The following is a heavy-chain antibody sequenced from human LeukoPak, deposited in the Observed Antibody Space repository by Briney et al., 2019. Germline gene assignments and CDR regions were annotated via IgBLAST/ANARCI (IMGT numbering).Heavy chain of an antibody. CDR1: RFTFRNHW. J-gene: IGHJ4*02. CDR3: ARDAAGLDY. CDR2: IKGDGTTT. Sequence: PGGSLRLSCAASRFTFRNHWMHWVRQAPGRGLVWVSRIKGDGTTTVYADSVKGRFTISRDNAKNTVYLQVNSLKDEDTGVYYCARDAAGLDYWGQGTLVAVSS. D-gene: IGHD1-14*01. V-gene: IGHV3-74*01.